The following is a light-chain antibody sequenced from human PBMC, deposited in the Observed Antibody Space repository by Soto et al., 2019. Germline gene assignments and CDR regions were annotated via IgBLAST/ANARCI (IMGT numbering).Light chain of an antibody. Sequence: DIQMTQSPSSLSASVGDRVTITCQASQDISNYLNWYQQKPVKAPKLLIYDASNLETGVPSRFSGSGSGTDFTFTISSLQPEDIATYYCQQYDNLPYTFGQGTKLAIK. J-gene: IGKJ2*01. CDR3: QQYDNLPYT. CDR2: DAS. V-gene: IGKV1-33*01. CDR1: QDISNY.